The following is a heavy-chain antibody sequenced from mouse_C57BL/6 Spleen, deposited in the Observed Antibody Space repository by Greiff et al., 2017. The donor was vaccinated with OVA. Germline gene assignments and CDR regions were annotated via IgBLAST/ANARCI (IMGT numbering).Heavy chain of an antibody. CDR3: ARSDSNYFLGDY. V-gene: IGHV1-82*01. J-gene: IGHJ2*01. CDR1: GYAFSSSW. D-gene: IGHD2-5*01. CDR2: IYPGDGDT. Sequence: QVQLQQSGPELVKPGASVKISCKASGYAFSSSWMNWVKQRPGKGLEWIGRIYPGDGDTNYNGKFKGKATLTADKSSSTAYMQLSSLTSEDSAVYFCARSDSNYFLGDYWGQGTTLTVSS.